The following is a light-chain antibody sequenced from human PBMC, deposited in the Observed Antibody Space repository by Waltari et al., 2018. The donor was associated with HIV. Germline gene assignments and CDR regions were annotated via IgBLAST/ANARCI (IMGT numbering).Light chain of an antibody. CDR2: SNS. V-gene: IGLV1-44*01. J-gene: IGLJ3*02. Sequence: QSVLTQPPSASGTPGQRVTISCSGSSSNIGSNTVNWYPQLPGTAPNLLIYSNSQRPSGVPDRFSGSKSGTSASLAISGLQSEDEADYYCAAWDDSLNGWVFGGGTKLTVL. CDR1: SSNIGSNT. CDR3: AAWDDSLNGWV.